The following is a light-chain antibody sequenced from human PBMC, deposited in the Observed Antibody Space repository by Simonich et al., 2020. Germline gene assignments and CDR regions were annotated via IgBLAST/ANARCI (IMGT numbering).Light chain of an antibody. CDR2: AAY. CDR1: KSISSY. J-gene: IGKJ2*01. Sequence: DIQMTQSPSSLSASVGDRVTITCRASKSISSYLNWYHQKPGKAPKLLLYAAYSLQSGVPSRFSGSGSGTDFTLTISSLQPEDFATYYCQQSYSTPYTFGQGTKLEIK. CDR3: QQSYSTPYT. V-gene: IGKV1-39*01.